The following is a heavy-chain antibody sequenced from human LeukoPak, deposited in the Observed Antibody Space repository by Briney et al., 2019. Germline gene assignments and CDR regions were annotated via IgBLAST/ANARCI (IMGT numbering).Heavy chain of an antibody. J-gene: IGHJ4*02. Sequence: PGGSLRLSCAASGFTFSSYSMNWVRQAPGKGLEWVSSISSSSSYIYYADSVKGRFTISRDNSKNTLYLQMNSLRAEDTAVYYCAKFAGYSSGWYGSIDYWGQGTLVTVSS. D-gene: IGHD6-19*01. CDR1: GFTFSSYS. CDR3: AKFAGYSSGWYGSIDY. V-gene: IGHV3-21*04. CDR2: ISSSSSYI.